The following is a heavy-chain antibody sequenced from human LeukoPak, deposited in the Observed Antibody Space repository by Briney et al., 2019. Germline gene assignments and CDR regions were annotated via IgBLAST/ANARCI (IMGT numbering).Heavy chain of an antibody. D-gene: IGHD1-26*01. CDR1: GGSFSGYY. CDR3: ARRRVGATFYYYYHMDV. Sequence: SETLSLTCAVYGGSFSGYYWSWIRQPPGKGLEWIGEINHSGSTNYNPSLKSRVTISVDTSKNQFYLKLSSVTAADTSVYYCARRRVGATFYYYYHMDVWGKGTTVTVSS. V-gene: IGHV4-34*01. J-gene: IGHJ6*03. CDR2: INHSGST.